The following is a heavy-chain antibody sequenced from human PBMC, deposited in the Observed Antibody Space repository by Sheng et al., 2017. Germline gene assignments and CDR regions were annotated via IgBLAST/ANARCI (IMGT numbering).Heavy chain of an antibody. Sequence: QVPLVQSGTEVKKPGASVKVSCKTSGYTFTGYYMHWVRQAPGQGFEWMGWMNYNTGATTYAQKFQSRVTMTRDTSISTAYMELSSLTSDDTAVYSCARSGYYYGLDVWGQGPRSPSP. CDR2: MNYNTGAT. CDR1: GYTFTGYY. D-gene: IGHD2-15*01. CDR3: ARSGYYYGLDV. J-gene: IGHJ6*02. V-gene: IGHV1-2*02.